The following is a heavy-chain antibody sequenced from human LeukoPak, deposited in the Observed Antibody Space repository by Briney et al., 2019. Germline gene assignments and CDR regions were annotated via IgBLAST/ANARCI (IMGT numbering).Heavy chain of an antibody. CDR1: GFTFSSYS. D-gene: IGHD2-2*02. V-gene: IGHV3-21*01. CDR3: ARVDIVVVPAAIPPFDY. CDR2: ISSSSSYI. Sequence: GGSLRLSCAASGFTFSSYSMNWVRQAPGKGLDWVSSISSSSSYIYYADSVKGRFTISRDNAKNSLYLQMNSLRAEDTAVYYCARVDIVVVPAAIPPFDYWGQGTLVTVSS. J-gene: IGHJ4*02.